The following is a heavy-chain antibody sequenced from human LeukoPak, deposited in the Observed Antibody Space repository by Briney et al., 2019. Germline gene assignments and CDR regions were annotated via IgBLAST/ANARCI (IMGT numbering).Heavy chain of an antibody. CDR3: ARGGPNYYDSGGSISAFDY. Sequence: SETLSLTCAVSGVSISSYYWSWIRQPPGKGLEWIGEINHSGSTNYNPSLKSRVTISVDTSKNQFSLKLSSVTAADTAVYYCARGGPNYYDSGGSISAFDYWGQGTLVTVSS. V-gene: IGHV4-34*01. CDR1: GVSISSYY. D-gene: IGHD3-22*01. J-gene: IGHJ4*02. CDR2: INHSGST.